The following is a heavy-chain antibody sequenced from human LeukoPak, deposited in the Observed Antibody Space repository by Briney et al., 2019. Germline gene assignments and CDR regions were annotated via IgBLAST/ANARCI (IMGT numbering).Heavy chain of an antibody. CDR3: ARGDDYGDYWGLY. J-gene: IGHJ4*02. CDR1: GYTFTSYG. D-gene: IGHD4-17*01. Sequence: ASVKVSCKASGYTFTSYGITWVRQAPGQGLEWMGWISTYSGNTNYAQKLQGRVTMTTDTSTSTAYMELRSLISDDAAVYYCARGDDYGDYWGLYWGQGTLVTVSS. V-gene: IGHV1-18*01. CDR2: ISTYSGNT.